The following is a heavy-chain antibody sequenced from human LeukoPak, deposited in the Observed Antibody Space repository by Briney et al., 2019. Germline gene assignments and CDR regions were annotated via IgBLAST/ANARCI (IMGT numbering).Heavy chain of an antibody. D-gene: IGHD3-3*01. CDR1: GGSISSYY. V-gene: IGHV4-4*07. Sequence: SETLSLTCTVSGGSISSYYWSWIRQPAGKGLEWIGRIYTSGSTNYNPSLKSRVTISVDTSKNQFSLKLSSVTAADTAVYYCARGKYYDFWSGSEGGFDYWGQGTLVTVSS. CDR2: IYTSGST. CDR3: ARGKYYDFWSGSEGGFDY. J-gene: IGHJ4*02.